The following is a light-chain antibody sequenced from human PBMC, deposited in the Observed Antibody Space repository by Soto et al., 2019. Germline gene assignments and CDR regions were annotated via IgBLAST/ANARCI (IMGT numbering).Light chain of an antibody. Sequence: QSVLTQPASVSGSPGQSIAISCTGTSSDVGAYNYVSWYQQHPGKVPKLVIYDVTNRPSGVSDRFSGSKSGNTASLTISGLQAEDEADYYCSSYTSNTTPYVFGPGTKLTVL. V-gene: IGLV2-14*01. CDR1: SSDVGAYNY. CDR3: SSYTSNTTPYV. J-gene: IGLJ1*01. CDR2: DVT.